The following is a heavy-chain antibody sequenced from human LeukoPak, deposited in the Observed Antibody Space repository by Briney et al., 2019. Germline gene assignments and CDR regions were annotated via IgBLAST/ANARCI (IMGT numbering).Heavy chain of an antibody. Sequence: SQTLSLTCAISGDSVSSNSAAWNWIRQSPSGDLEWLGRTYYRSKWYYDYALSVKSRSTINPDTSENQFSLQLNSVTPDDTAVYYCARDGTWRLDYWGQGILVTVSS. D-gene: IGHD2-15*01. J-gene: IGHJ4*02. CDR1: GDSVSSNSAA. CDR2: TYYRSKWYY. V-gene: IGHV6-1*01. CDR3: ARDGTWRLDY.